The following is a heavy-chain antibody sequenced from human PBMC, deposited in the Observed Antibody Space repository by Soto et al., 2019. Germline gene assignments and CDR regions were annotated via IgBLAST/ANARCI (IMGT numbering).Heavy chain of an antibody. V-gene: IGHV3-23*01. CDR1: GFTFSSYA. CDR3: AKGGYCSSTSCYENWFDP. J-gene: IGHJ5*02. Sequence: PGGSLRLSCAASGFTFSSYAMSWVRQAPGKGLEWVSAISGSGGSTYYADSVKGRFTISRDNSKNTLYLQMNSLRAEDTAVYYCAKGGYCSSTSCYENWFDPWGQGTLVTVSS. D-gene: IGHD2-2*01. CDR2: ISGSGGST.